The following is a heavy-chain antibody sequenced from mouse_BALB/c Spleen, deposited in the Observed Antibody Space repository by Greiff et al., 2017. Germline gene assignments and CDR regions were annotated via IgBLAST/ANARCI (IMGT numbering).Heavy chain of an antibody. V-gene: IGHV5-12-2*01. CDR2: ISNGGGST. Sequence: EVKLMESGGGLVQPGGSLKLSCAASGFTFSSYTMSWVRQTPEKRLEWVAYISNGGGSTYYPDTVKGRFTISRDNAKNTLYLQMSSLKSEDTAMYYCARRRNDGYSYYAMDYWGQGTSVTVSS. CDR3: ARRRNDGYSYYAMDY. D-gene: IGHD2-3*01. CDR1: GFTFSSYT. J-gene: IGHJ4*01.